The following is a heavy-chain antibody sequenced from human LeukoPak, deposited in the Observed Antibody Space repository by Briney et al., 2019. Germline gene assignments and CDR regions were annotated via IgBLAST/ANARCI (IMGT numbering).Heavy chain of an antibody. J-gene: IGHJ4*02. D-gene: IGHD2-2*01. CDR1: GFTFSSYG. CDR3: TALPATAMPKFDY. CDR2: ISYDGSNK. Sequence: GGSLRLSCAASGFTFSSYGMHWVRQAPGKGLEWVAVISYDGSNKYYADSVKGRFTISRDNSKNMLYLQMNSLRAEDTAVYYCTALPATAMPKFDYWGQGTLVTVSS. V-gene: IGHV3-30*03.